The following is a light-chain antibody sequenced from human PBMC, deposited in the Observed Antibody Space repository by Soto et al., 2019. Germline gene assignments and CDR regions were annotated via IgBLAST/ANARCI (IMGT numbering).Light chain of an antibody. J-gene: IGKJ1*01. CDR2: FGS. CDR1: QSLLQSNGYNY. V-gene: IGKV2-28*01. CDR3: MQSQQSPPT. Sequence: DIVMTQSPLSLPGTPGEPASISCSSSQSLLQSNGYNYLDWYLQKPGQSPQLLIYFGSYRASGVPDRFSGSGSGIDVTLKIRRVEAEDVGVYYCMQSQQSPPTFGQGTKVEI.